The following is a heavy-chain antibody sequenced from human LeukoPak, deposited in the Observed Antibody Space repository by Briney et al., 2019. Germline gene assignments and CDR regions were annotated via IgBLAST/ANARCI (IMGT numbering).Heavy chain of an antibody. J-gene: IGHJ6*02. CDR2: INPNSGGT. CDR1: GYTFTGYY. D-gene: IGHD2-2*01. V-gene: IGHV1-2*02. CDR3: ASRYCSSTSCYGLQDGTDV. Sequence: GASVKVSCKASGYTFTGYYMHWVRQAPGQGLEWMGWINPNSGGTNYAQKFQGRVTMTRDTSISTAYMELSRLRSDDTAVYYCASRYCSSTSCYGLQDGTDVWGQGTTVTVSS.